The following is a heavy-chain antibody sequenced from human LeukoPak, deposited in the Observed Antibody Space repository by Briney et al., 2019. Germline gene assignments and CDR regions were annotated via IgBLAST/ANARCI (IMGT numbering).Heavy chain of an antibody. CDR1: GFTFTTYA. J-gene: IGHJ4*02. CDR3: ARLSGTSGTSSRVLHY. D-gene: IGHD1-1*01. Sequence: GGSLRLSCAASGFTFTTYAMIWVRQAPGKGLEWVSAISGSGEDTYYADSVRGRFTISRDNSENTLSPQMNRLRAEDTAVYHCARLSGTSGTSSRVLHYWGQGTLVTVSS. V-gene: IGHV3-23*01. CDR2: ISGSGEDT.